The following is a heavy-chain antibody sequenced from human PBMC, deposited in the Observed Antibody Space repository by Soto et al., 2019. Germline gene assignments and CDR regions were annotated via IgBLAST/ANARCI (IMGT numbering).Heavy chain of an antibody. J-gene: IGHJ6*02. D-gene: IGHD4-4*01. CDR3: ARDKGYSLNYYYGMDV. CDR2: ISSDGKTR. Sequence: GGSLRLSCAASGFSFSDYEMIWVRQAPGKGLEWVSYISSDGKTRYYADSVKGRFSVSRDNAENTLFLQMNSLRGEDTAVYYCARDKGYSLNYYYGMDVWGQGTMVTVSS. V-gene: IGHV3-48*03. CDR1: GFSFSDYE.